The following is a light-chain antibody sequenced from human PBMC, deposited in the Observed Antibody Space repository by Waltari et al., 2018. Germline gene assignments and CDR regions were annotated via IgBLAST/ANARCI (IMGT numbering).Light chain of an antibody. V-gene: IGKV3-15*01. Sequence: EIVMTQSPATLSVSPGERATLSCRASQSVNSNLVWYQQKPGQAPRLLIYDASTRAAGIPARFSGSGSGTEFTLTVSSLQSGDFALYYCQHYNNWPWTFGQGTTVEIK. CDR1: QSVNSN. CDR2: DAS. J-gene: IGKJ1*01. CDR3: QHYNNWPWT.